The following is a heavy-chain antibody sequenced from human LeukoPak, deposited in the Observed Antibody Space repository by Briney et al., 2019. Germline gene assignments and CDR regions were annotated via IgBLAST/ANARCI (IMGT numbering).Heavy chain of an antibody. CDR3: VRDPHPLDF. J-gene: IGHJ4*02. V-gene: IGHV3-48*01. CDR2: IHKSGGII. CDR1: GFTFSSYS. Sequence: GGSLRLSCAASGFTFSSYSMNWVRQTPGKGLEWVSYIHKSGGIIYHADFVKGRFSISRDNDKNSLYLQMNSLRVEDTAIYYCVRDPHPLDFGAQEILVPVSS.